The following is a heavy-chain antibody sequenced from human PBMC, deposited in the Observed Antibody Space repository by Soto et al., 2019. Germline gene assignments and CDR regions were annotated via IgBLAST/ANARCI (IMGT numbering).Heavy chain of an antibody. D-gene: IGHD1-26*01. CDR2: IYHSGST. V-gene: IGHV4-4*02. CDR3: ARDPGVGRLGYFDL. CDR1: SGSISSSNW. Sequence: QVQLQESGPGLVKTSGTLSLTCAVSSGSISSSNWWSWVRQPPGKGLEWIGEIYHSGSTNYNPSLKSRVTISVDKSNNQFSRKLSSVTAADTAVYYCARDPGVGRLGYFDLWGRGTLVTVSS. J-gene: IGHJ2*01.